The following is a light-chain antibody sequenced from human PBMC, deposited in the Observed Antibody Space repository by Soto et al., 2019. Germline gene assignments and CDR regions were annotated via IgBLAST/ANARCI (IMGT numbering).Light chain of an antibody. V-gene: IGLV2-23*01. CDR2: DAD. CDR3: CSYAGSINYV. Sequence: QSALTQPASVSGSPGQSITISCTGTSSDVGTYNFVSWYQQHPGKAPTLMIYDADKWPSGVSNRFSGSKSGNTASLTISGLQAEDEADYYCCSYAGSINYVFGTGTKVTVL. J-gene: IGLJ1*01. CDR1: SSDVGTYNF.